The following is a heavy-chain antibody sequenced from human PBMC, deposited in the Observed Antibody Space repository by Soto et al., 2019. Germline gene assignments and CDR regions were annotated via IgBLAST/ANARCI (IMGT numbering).Heavy chain of an antibody. Sequence: PGGSLRLSCAASGFPFSSYGMHWVRQAPGKGLEWVAVISYDGSNKYYADSVKGRFTISRDNSKNTLYLQMNSLRAEDTAVYYCAKEGHILTGLYYYGMDVWGQGTTVTVSS. CDR1: GFPFSSYG. CDR2: ISYDGSNK. D-gene: IGHD3-9*01. CDR3: AKEGHILTGLYYYGMDV. J-gene: IGHJ6*02. V-gene: IGHV3-30*18.